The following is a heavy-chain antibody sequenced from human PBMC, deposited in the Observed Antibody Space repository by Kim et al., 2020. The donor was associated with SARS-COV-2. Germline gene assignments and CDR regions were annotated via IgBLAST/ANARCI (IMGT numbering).Heavy chain of an antibody. CDR2: ISSGGSYT. CDR3: ARGYCVYDPYYVDY. CDR1: GFTFSDYY. J-gene: IGHJ4*02. D-gene: IGHD5-12*01. Sequence: GGSLRLSCAASGFTFSDYYRSWIRQAPGKGLEWVSYISSGGSYTKYADPVKGRFTISRDSAKNSLYLQMNSLRAEDTAVYYCARGYCVYDPYYVDYWGQGTLVTVSS. V-gene: IGHV3-11*06.